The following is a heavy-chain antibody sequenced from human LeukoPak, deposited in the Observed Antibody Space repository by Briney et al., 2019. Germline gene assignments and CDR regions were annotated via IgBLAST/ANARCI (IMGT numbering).Heavy chain of an antibody. V-gene: IGHV4-34*01. J-gene: IGHJ4*02. CDR2: INHSGST. CDR1: GGSFSGYY. D-gene: IGHD3-9*01. CDR3: ARQKKVLRCFDWYPAPPDY. Sequence: SETLSLTCAVYGGSFSGYYWSWIRQPPGKGLEWLGEINHSGSTNYNPSLKSRVTISVDTSKNQFSLKLSSVTAADTAVYYCARQKKVLRCFDWYPAPPDYWGQGTLVTVSS.